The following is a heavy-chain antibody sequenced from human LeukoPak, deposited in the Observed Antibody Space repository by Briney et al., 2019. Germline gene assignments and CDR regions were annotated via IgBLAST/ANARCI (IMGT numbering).Heavy chain of an antibody. CDR2: INHSGST. J-gene: IGHJ6*03. CDR3: ARAPMVRGVMRSYYYYYYMDV. CDR1: GGSFSGYY. D-gene: IGHD3-10*01. Sequence: SETLSLTCAVYGGSFSGYYWSWIRQPPGKGLEWIGEINHSGSTNYNPSLKSRVTISVDTSKNQFSLKLSSVTAADTAVYYCARAPMVRGVMRSYYYYYYMDVWGKGTTVTVSS. V-gene: IGHV4-34*01.